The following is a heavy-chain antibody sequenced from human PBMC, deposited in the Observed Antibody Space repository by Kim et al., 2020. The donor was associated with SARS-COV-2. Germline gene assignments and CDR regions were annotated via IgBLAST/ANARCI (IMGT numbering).Heavy chain of an antibody. CDR3: VQGGTLDI. CDR1: GTTFSNDW. V-gene: IGHV3-7*01. CDR2: IKKDGSLK. D-gene: IGHD3-16*01. J-gene: IGHJ3*02. Sequence: GGSLRLSCVASGTTFSNDWMSWVRLVSGTGLEWVASIKKDGSLKYYLDSVKGRFTISRDNAKNSLFLQMNSLRVEDMAIYYCVQGGTLDIWGQGTMVTVSS.